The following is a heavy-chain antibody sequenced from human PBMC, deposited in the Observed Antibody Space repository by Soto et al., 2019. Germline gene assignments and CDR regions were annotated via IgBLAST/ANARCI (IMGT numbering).Heavy chain of an antibody. D-gene: IGHD3-10*01. CDR2: ISYDGSNK. CDR1: GFTFSSYG. CDR3: ANPSRYGSGPPDY. J-gene: IGHJ4*02. V-gene: IGHV3-30*18. Sequence: QVQLVESGGGVVQPGRSLRLSCAASGFTFSSYGMHWVRQAPGKGLEWVAVISYDGSNKYYADSVKGRFTISRDNSKNTLYRKMNRLSAEDTAVYYCANPSRYGSGPPDYWGQGTLVTVSS.